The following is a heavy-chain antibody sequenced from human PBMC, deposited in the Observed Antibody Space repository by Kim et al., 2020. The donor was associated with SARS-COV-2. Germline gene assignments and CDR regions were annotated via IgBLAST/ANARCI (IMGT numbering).Heavy chain of an antibody. CDR3: ARSGNLGVYGWLDP. CDR2: FYHSGNI. J-gene: IGHJ5*02. CDR1: GGNMNNYY. D-gene: IGHD3-10*01. Sequence: SETLSLTCTVSGGNMNNYYWTWIRQSPGKGLEWIGYFYHSGNIKYNASLKRRVTMSVDTSKNQFSLELTSVTAADTAIYYCARSGNLGVYGWLDPWGQGTLVTVSS. V-gene: IGHV4-59*13.